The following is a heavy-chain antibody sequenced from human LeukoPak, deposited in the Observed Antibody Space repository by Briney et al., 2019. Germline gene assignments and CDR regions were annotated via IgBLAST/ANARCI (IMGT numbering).Heavy chain of an antibody. CDR3: ARAGGSGSRLKYTFDY. V-gene: IGHV4-59*01. CDR1: GGSISSYY. D-gene: IGHD3-10*01. J-gene: IGHJ4*02. CDR2: IYYSGST. Sequence: TSETLSLTCTVSGGSISSYYWSWIRQPPGKGLEWIGYIYYSGSTNYNPSLKSRVTISVDTSKNQFSLKLSSVTAADTAVYYCARAGGSGSRLKYTFDYWGQGTLATVSS.